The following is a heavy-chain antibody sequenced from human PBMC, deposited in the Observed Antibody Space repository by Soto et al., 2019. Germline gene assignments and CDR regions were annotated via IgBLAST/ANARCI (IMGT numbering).Heavy chain of an antibody. CDR1: GFTFSSYA. V-gene: IGHV3-33*01. CDR3: ARDMDFGVAWGAFDI. CDR2: IWYDGSNK. J-gene: IGHJ3*02. Sequence: QVQLVESGGGVVQPGRSLRLSCAASGFTFSSYAMHWVRQAPGKGLEWVAVIWYDGSNKYYADSVKGRFTISRDNSKNTLYLQMNSLRVGATAVYYCARDMDFGVAWGAFDIWGQGTMVTVSS. D-gene: IGHD3-3*01.